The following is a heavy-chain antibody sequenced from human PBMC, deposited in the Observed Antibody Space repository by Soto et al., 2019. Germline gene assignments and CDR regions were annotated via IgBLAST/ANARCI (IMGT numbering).Heavy chain of an antibody. J-gene: IGHJ3*02. CDR3: ARALNNYDPLDI. CDR1: GYTFTSYH. Sequence: ASVKVSCKASGYTFTSYHVHWVRQAPGQGLEWMGMINPIGGSTNYAQKFQGRVTMTRDTSTSTVYMELSSLRSEDTAVYCCARALNNYDPLDIWGQGTMVTVSS. CDR2: INPIGGST. V-gene: IGHV1-46*01. D-gene: IGHD1-1*01.